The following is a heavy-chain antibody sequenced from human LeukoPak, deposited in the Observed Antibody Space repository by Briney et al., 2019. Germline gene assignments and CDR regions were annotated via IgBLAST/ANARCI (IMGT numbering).Heavy chain of an antibody. V-gene: IGHV3-23*01. J-gene: IGHJ4*02. D-gene: IGHD2-2*01. Sequence: GGSLRLSCVASGFAFSNYPMSWVRQAPGKGLEWVSAITISGGATYYTDSVRGRFTISRDDSKSTLYLQMNSLRADDTAVYYCAKSGGPAHFDSWGQGSLVTVSS. CDR1: GFAFSNYP. CDR3: AKSGGPAHFDS. CDR2: ITISGGAT.